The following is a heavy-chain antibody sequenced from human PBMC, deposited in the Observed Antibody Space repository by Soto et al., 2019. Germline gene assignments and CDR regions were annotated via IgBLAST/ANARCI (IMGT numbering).Heavy chain of an antibody. CDR3: AREEQLERRSFDS. J-gene: IGHJ4*02. D-gene: IGHD1-1*01. CDR2: IWYDGSNK. CDR1: GFTFSSYG. V-gene: IGHV3-33*01. Sequence: QVQLVESGGGVVQPGRSLRLSCAASGFTFSSYGMHWVRQAPGKGLEWVAVIWYDGSNKYYADSVKGRFTISRDNSKNTLYLQMNSLRAEDTAVYYCAREEQLERRSFDSWGQGTLVTVSS.